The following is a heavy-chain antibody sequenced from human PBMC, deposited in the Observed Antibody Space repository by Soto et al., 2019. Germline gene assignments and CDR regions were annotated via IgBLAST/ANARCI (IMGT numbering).Heavy chain of an antibody. CDR1: GGSISSGDYY. CDR3: ARTIYYDSSGYYYPLGY. V-gene: IGHV4-30-4*01. D-gene: IGHD3-22*01. J-gene: IGHJ4*02. CDR2: IYYSGST. Sequence: SETLSLTCTVSGGSISSGDYYWSWIRQPPGKGLEWIGYIYYSGSTYYNPSLKSRVTISVDTSKNQFSLKLSSVTAADAAVYYCARTIYYDSSGYYYPLGYWGQGTLVTVSS.